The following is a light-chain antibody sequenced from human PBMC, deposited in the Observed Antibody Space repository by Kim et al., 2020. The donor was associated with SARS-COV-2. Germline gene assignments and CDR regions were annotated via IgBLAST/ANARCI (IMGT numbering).Light chain of an antibody. CDR2: KAS. Sequence: SASVGDRVTITCRASQNINTYLAWYQQKPGKAPKLRIYKASDLQSGVPSRFSGSGSGTEFTLTISGLRPDDFAIYFCQQYKSPLTFGGGIRVDIQ. CDR1: QNINTY. V-gene: IGKV1-5*03. CDR3: QQYKSPLT. J-gene: IGKJ4*01.